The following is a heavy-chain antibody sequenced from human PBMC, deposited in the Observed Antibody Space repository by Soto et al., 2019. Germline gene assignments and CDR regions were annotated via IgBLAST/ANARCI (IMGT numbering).Heavy chain of an antibody. D-gene: IGHD2-2*01. CDR1: GFTFSAYW. J-gene: IGHJ6*02. V-gene: IGHV3-7*03. CDR3: AREDGTSGRSGVDHFTYLYGMDV. Sequence: EVQLVESGGTLVQPGGSLRLSCAASGFTFSAYWMSWVRQAPGRGLEWVANINQDAHETNYVDSLRGRVTISRDNAHNSLHLHMSSLRVEDTAVYYCAREDGTSGRSGVDHFTYLYGMDVWGQGTTVTVSS. CDR2: INQDAHET.